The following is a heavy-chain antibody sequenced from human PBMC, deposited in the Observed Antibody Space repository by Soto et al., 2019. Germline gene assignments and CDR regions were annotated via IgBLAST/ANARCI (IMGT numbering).Heavy chain of an antibody. Sequence: SETLSLTCTVSGGSISSYYWSWIRQPPGKGLEWIGYIYYSGSTNYNPSLKSRVTIAVDTSKNQFSLKLSSVTAADTAVYYCAGSPNPSWGSYRYPLYYFDYWGQGTLVTVSS. V-gene: IGHV4-59*01. J-gene: IGHJ4*02. CDR3: AGSPNPSWGSYRYPLYYFDY. D-gene: IGHD3-16*02. CDR2: IYYSGST. CDR1: GGSISSYY.